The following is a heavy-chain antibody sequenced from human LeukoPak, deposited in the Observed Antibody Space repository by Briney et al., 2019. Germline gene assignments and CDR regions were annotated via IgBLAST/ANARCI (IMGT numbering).Heavy chain of an antibody. CDR1: GDSVSSGTYY. CDR3: ARVPAYYYDSSGYYFYFDY. V-gene: IGHV4-61*01. Sequence: SETLSLTCTVSGDSVSSGTYYWSWIRQPPGKGLEWIGYIYYSGSTNYNPSLKSRVTISVDTSKNQFSLKLSSVAAADTAVYYCARVPAYYYDSSGYYFYFDYWGQGTLVTVSS. J-gene: IGHJ4*02. CDR2: IYYSGST. D-gene: IGHD3-22*01.